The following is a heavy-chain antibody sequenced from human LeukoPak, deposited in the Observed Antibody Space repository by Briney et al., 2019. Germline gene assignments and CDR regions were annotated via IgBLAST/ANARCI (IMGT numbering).Heavy chain of an antibody. V-gene: IGHV3-7*01. CDR2: IKQDGSGK. Sequence: GGSLRLSCAASGFTFSSYWMSWVRQAPGKGLEWVANIKQDGSGKYYVDSVKGRFTISRDNAKNSLYLQMNSLRAEDTAVYYCARDPARVTMVRGVIITSDYWGQGTLVTVSS. CDR1: GFTFSSYW. D-gene: IGHD3-10*01. J-gene: IGHJ4*02. CDR3: ARDPARVTMVRGVIITSDY.